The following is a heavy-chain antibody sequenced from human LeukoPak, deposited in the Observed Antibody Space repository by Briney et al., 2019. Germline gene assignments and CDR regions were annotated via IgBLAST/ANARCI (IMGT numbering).Heavy chain of an antibody. J-gene: IGHJ4*02. Sequence: ASETLSLTCTVSGVSIGPYYWSWIRQPPGKTLERIGYISSSGSTSFNPSLTSRVNISVDTSKNQFSLNLTSVTAADTAVYYCARWGSIAVARFDYWGQGTLVTVSS. D-gene: IGHD6-6*01. CDR3: ARWGSIAVARFDY. CDR2: ISSSGST. V-gene: IGHV4-59*13. CDR1: GVSIGPYY.